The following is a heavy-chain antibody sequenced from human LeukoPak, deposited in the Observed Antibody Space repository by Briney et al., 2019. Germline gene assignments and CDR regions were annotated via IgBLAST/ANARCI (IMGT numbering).Heavy chain of an antibody. CDR2: IIPIFGTA. J-gene: IGHJ3*02. CDR1: GGTFSSYA. Sequence: SVKVSCKASGGTFSSYAVSWVRQAPGQGLEWMGGIIPIFGTANYAQKFQGRVTITADKSTSTAYMELSSLRSEDTAVYYCATCTTVTTLWERYAFDIWGQGTMVTVSS. D-gene: IGHD4-17*01. CDR3: ATCTTVTTLWERYAFDI. V-gene: IGHV1-69*06.